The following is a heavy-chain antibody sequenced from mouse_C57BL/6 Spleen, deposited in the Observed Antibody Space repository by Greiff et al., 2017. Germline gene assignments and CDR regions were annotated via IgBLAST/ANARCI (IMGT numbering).Heavy chain of an antibody. V-gene: IGHV1-50*01. D-gene: IGHD2-5*01. CDR1: GYTFTSYW. J-gene: IGHJ2*01. CDR2: IDPSDSYT. CDR3: ARRSNYLFDY. Sequence: QVQLQQPGAELVKPGASVKLSCKASGYTFTSYWMQWVKQRPGQGLEWIGEIDPSDSYTNYNQKFKGKATLTVDTSSSTAYMQLSSLTSEDSAVYYCARRSNYLFDYWGQGTTLTVSS.